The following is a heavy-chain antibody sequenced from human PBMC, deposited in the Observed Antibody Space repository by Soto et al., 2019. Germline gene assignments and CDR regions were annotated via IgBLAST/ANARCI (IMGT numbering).Heavy chain of an antibody. J-gene: IGHJ3*02. CDR1: GFTFSVYG. D-gene: IGHD5-12*01. Sequence: GWSLRLSCSASGFTFSVYGIHWVRQAPGKGLEWVAVISYDGSNKYYADSVKVRFTISRDNSKNTVYLQMNSLKAEDTALYYCAKGGLQFSGDFDIWGQGTMVTVSS. CDR3: AKGGLQFSGDFDI. CDR2: ISYDGSNK. V-gene: IGHV3-30*18.